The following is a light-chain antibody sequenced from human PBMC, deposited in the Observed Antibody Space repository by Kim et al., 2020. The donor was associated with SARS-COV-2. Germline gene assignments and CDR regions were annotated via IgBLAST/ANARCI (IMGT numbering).Light chain of an antibody. CDR2: AGT. Sequence: ASVGNNITITSPASQGFTEDLAWFQRKPGKAPKSLVYAGTNLQSRVPSRFSGSGSGTDFTLTINSLQPEDFTTYYCQQYNSYPRTFVQGTKLDIK. CDR3: QQYNSYPRT. V-gene: IGKV1-16*01. J-gene: IGKJ1*01. CDR1: QGFTED.